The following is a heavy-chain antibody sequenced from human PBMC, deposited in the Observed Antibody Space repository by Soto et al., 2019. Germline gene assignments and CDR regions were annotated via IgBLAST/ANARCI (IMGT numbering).Heavy chain of an antibody. Sequence: GGSLRLSCAASGFTFSTYWMHWVRQAPGKGLVWVSRINSEGSFTAYADSVKGRFTISRNNAKNTLYLQMNTLRAEDTAVYYCTNYVWGSYPDYWGQGTLVTVSS. CDR1: GFTFSTYW. CDR3: TNYVWGSYPDY. J-gene: IGHJ4*02. V-gene: IGHV3-74*01. D-gene: IGHD3-16*01. CDR2: INSEGSFT.